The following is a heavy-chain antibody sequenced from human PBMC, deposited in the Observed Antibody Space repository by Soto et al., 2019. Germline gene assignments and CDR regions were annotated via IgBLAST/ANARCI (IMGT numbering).Heavy chain of an antibody. D-gene: IGHD1-26*01. V-gene: IGHV1-2*04. J-gene: IGHJ4*02. CDR1: GYTFTGYY. CDR2: INPNSGGT. CDR3: AREGPSGSYYFDY. Sequence: GASVKVSCKASGYTFTGYYMHWVRQAPGQGLEWMGWINPNSGGTNYAQKFQGWVTMTRDTSISTAYMDLSRLRSDDTAVYYCAREGPSGSYYFDYWGQGTLVTVSS.